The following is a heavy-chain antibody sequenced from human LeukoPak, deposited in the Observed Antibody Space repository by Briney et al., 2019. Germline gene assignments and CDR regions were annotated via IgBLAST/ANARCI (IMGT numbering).Heavy chain of an antibody. CDR3: ARRASGGWNFDY. J-gene: IGHJ4*02. CDR2: IYYSGNT. D-gene: IGHD6-19*01. V-gene: IGHV4-39*01. Sequence: PSETLSLTCTVSGGSISSSSYHWGWIRQPPGKGLEWIGSIYYSGNTYYNPSLKSRVTISVDTSKNQLSLKLSSVTAADTAVYYCARRASGGWNFDYWGQGTLVTVSS. CDR1: GGSISSSSYH.